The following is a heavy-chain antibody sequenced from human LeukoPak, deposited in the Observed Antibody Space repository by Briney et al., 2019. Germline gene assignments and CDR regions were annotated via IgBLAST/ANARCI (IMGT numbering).Heavy chain of an antibody. CDR1: GGTFSSYA. CDR3: ASSPPGNWFDP. CDR2: IIPIFGIA. V-gene: IGHV1-69*05. J-gene: IGHJ5*02. Sequence: SVKVSCKASGGTFSSYAISWVRQAPGQGLEWMGRIIPIFGIANYAQKFQGRVTITTDESTSTAYMELSSLRSEDTAVYYCASSPPGNWFDPWGQGTLVTVSS.